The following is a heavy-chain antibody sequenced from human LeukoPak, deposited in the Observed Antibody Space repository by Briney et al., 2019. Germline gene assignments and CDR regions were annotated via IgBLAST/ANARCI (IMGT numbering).Heavy chain of an antibody. D-gene: IGHD2/OR15-2a*01. CDR1: GGSISSSSYY. V-gene: IGHV4-39*07. CDR2: IYYSGST. J-gene: IGHJ6*03. Sequence: SETLPLTCTVSGGSISSSSYYWGWIRQPPGKGLEWIGSIYYSGSTNYNPSLKSRVTISVDTSKNQFSLKLSSVTAADTAVYYCARVNIRGGSAGDSNYYYYYYMDVWGKGTTVTISS. CDR3: ARVNIRGGSAGDSNYYYYYYMDV.